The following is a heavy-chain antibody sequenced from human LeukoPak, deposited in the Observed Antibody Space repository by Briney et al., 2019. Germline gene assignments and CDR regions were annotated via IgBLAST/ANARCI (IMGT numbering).Heavy chain of an antibody. Sequence: SWIRQPPGKGLEWIGFISYTGNTHYNPSLKSRVVISGDTSENQLSLNLISVTAADTAVYYCARDRYPDGLDIWGQGTMVTVSS. V-gene: IGHV4-30-4*08. J-gene: IGHJ3*02. CDR2: ISYTGNT. D-gene: IGHD2-2*02. CDR3: ARDRYPDGLDI.